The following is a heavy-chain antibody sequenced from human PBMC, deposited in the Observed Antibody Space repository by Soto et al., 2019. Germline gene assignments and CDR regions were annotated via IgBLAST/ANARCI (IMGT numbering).Heavy chain of an antibody. CDR1: GFTFSSYS. J-gene: IGHJ4*02. CDR3: ARDGPGGGSFDY. D-gene: IGHD5-12*01. V-gene: IGHV3-21*01. Sequence: KAGGSLRLSCAASGFTFSSYSMNWVRQAPGKGLEWVSSISSSSRYIYYADSVKGRFTISRDNAKNSLYMQMNSLRAEDTAVYYCARDGPGGGSFDYWGQGTLVTVSS. CDR2: ISSSSRYI.